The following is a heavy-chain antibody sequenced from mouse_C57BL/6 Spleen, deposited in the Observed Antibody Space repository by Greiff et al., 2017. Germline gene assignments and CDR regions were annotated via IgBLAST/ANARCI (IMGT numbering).Heavy chain of an antibody. D-gene: IGHD1-1*01. CDR1: GYTFTSYW. J-gene: IGHJ1*03. CDR3: AREDYYGGERYFDV. V-gene: IGHV1-72*01. Sequence: QVQLQQPGAELVKPGASVKLSCKASGYTFTSYWMHWVKQRPGRGLEWIGRIDPNSGGTKYNEKFKSKATLPVDKPASPAYMQLSSLTTEDSAVYFCAREDYYGGERYFDVWGTGTTVTVSS. CDR2: IDPNSGGT.